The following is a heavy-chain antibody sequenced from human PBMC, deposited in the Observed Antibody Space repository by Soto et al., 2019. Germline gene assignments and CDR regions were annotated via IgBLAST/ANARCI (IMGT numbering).Heavy chain of an antibody. V-gene: IGHV3-53*01. CDR2: MYTAGPT. D-gene: IGHD1-1*01. Sequence: PGGWLRRSFAASGFTVSNYYMSWVRQAPGRGLQWGSGMYTAGPTYYADSGKGRFTISRDESKNTLYFQMDNLRAEATPTYYCARGKSRDAYNPLGYWGPGTLVTVSS. CDR3: ARGKSRDAYNPLGY. J-gene: IGHJ4*02. CDR1: GFTVSNYY.